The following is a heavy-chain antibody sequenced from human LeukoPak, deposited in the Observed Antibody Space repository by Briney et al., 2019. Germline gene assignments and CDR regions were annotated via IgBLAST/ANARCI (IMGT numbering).Heavy chain of an antibody. CDR2: IYYSGST. D-gene: IGHD6-6*01. Sequence: SETLSLTCTVSGGSISSYYWSWIRQPPGKGLEWIGYIYYSGSTNYNPSLKSRVTISVDTSKNQFSLKLSSVTAADTAVYYCARFQLGALDYWGQGTLVTVSS. J-gene: IGHJ4*02. CDR1: GGSISSYY. V-gene: IGHV4-59*08. CDR3: ARFQLGALDY.